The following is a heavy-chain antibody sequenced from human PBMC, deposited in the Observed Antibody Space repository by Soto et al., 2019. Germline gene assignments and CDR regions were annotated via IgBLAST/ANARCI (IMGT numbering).Heavy chain of an antibody. D-gene: IGHD2-8*01. V-gene: IGHV1-46*01. CDR3: ARGGPQMVKIGSFDY. Sequence: QVQVVQSGAEVKKPGASVKVSCKTSGYTFTNFYMHWVRQAPGQGLEWVGGIFPSDGRTHYAQKFQDRVTMTRDTSTSTVYMELSSLRSDDSAVYYCARGGPQMVKIGSFDYWGQGTLVTVSS. CDR1: GYTFTNFY. J-gene: IGHJ4*02. CDR2: IFPSDGRT.